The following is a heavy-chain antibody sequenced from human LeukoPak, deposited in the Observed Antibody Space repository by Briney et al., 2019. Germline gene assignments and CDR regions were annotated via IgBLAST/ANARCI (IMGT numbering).Heavy chain of an antibody. CDR1: GGPVSSGSYY. V-gene: IGHV4-61*01. Sequence: SETLSLTCTVSGGPVSSGSYYWSWIRQPPGKGLEWIGYIYYSGSTNYNPSLKSRVTISVDTSKNQFSLKLSSVTAADTAVYYCARVMTIFGVVIIGSDGMDVWGQGTTVTVSS. CDR3: ARVMTIFGVVIIGSDGMDV. D-gene: IGHD3-3*01. CDR2: IYYSGST. J-gene: IGHJ6*02.